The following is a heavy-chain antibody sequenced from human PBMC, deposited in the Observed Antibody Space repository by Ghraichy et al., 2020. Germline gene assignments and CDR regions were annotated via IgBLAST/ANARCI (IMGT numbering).Heavy chain of an antibody. D-gene: IGHD7-27*01. J-gene: IGHJ4*02. V-gene: IGHV3-33*01. Sequence: GGSLRLSCEASGFTFRSYGMHWVRQAPGKGLEWVAAIWYDGSKSSYADSVRGRFTISRDTSKNTLFLQMGSLRVDDTALYYCATPTGDWSYWGQGILGTVAS. CDR3: ATPTGDWSY. CDR2: IWYDGSKS. CDR1: GFTFRSYG.